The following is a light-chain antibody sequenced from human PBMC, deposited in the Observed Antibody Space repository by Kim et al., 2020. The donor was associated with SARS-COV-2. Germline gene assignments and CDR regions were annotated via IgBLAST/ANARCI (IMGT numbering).Light chain of an antibody. J-gene: IGKJ1*01. V-gene: IGKV3D-15*03. CDR2: GAA. CDR3: EQYYNWWT. Sequence: SVFPGATVTRSGRARGPLSSHLAWYQPKPGQAPRLPIYGAAIRVTGTPDRFTGSEGGTEVTLTMSVFESEDVAVNFGEQYYNWWTFGPGDKVDIK. CDR1: GPLSSH.